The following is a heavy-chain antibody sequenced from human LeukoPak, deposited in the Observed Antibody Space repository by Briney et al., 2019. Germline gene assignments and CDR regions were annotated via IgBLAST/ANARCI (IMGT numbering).Heavy chain of an antibody. V-gene: IGHV4-34*01. CDR2: INHGGST. CDR1: GGSFSGYY. J-gene: IGHJ4*02. CDR3: ARVRIQPHLQLWLPVPRHIDY. D-gene: IGHD5-18*01. Sequence: SETLSLTCAVYGGSFSGYYWSWIRQPPGKGLEWIGEINHGGSTNYNPSLKSRVTISVDTSKNQFSLKLSSVTAADTAVYYCARVRIQPHLQLWLPVPRHIDYWGQGTLVTVSS.